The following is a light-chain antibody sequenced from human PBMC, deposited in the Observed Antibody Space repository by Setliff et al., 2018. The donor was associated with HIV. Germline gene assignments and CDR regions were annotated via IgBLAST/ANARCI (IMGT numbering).Light chain of an antibody. CDR2: DNT. CDR1: SSNIGAGSD. CDR3: QSYDSGLGV. J-gene: IGLJ1*01. V-gene: IGLV1-40*01. Sequence: QSVMTQPPSVSGAPGQRVNIACIGTSSNIGAGSDVHWYQQLPGTAPKLLIYDNTNRPSGVPDRFSVSNSGTSASLAITGLQAEDEADYYCQSYDSGLGVFGTGTKVTVL.